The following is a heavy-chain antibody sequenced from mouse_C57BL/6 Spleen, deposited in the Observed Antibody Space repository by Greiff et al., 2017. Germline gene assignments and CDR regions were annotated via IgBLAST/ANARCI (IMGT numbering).Heavy chain of an antibody. CDR3: ASLYDYDGWFAY. D-gene: IGHD2-4*01. Sequence: ESGPGLVKPSQSLSLSCSVTGYSITSGYYWNWIRQFPGNKLEWMGYLSYDGSNNYNPSLKNRTSITRDTAKNQFFLKLNSVTTEDTATYYCASLYDYDGWFAYWGQGTLVTVSA. CDR2: LSYDGSN. V-gene: IGHV3-6*01. CDR1: GYSITSGYY. J-gene: IGHJ3*01.